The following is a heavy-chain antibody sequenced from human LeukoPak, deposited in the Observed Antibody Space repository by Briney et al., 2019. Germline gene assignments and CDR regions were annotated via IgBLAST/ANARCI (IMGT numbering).Heavy chain of an antibody. D-gene: IGHD3-9*01. V-gene: IGHV1-69*05. CDR2: IIPSFGTA. CDR3: ASVYKYYDILTGLED. J-gene: IGHJ4*02. Sequence: ASVKVSCKASGGTFSSYAISWVRQAPGQGLEWMGRIIPSFGTANYAQKFQGRVTTTTDESTSTAYMELSSLRSEDTAVYYCASVYKYYDILTGLEDWGQGTLVTVSS. CDR1: GGTFSSYA.